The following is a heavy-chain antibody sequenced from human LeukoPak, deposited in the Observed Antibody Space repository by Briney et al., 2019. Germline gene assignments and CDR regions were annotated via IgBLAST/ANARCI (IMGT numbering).Heavy chain of an antibody. CDR2: IKQDASEK. CDR3: ARSDSSGYPY. V-gene: IGHV3-7*01. D-gene: IGHD3-22*01. Sequence: PGGSLRLSCAASGFTFSTYWMSWVRQAPGKGLQWVANIKQDASEKYYLDSVKGRFTISRDNAKNSLYLQMNSLRAEDTAVYYCARSDSSGYPYWGQGTLVTVSS. CDR1: GFTFSTYW. J-gene: IGHJ4*02.